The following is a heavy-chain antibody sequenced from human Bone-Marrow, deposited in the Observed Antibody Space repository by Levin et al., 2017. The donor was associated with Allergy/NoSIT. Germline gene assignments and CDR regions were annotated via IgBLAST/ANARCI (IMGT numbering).Heavy chain of an antibody. D-gene: IGHD1-26*01. V-gene: IGHV3-49*03. J-gene: IGHJ4*02. CDR3: SGLVGTATLLDY. CDR2: MRSTTYGGTT. Sequence: GESLKISCAGSGFSFAEYTMIWFRQGPGKGLEWVGFMRSTTYGGTTEFAASVKGRFTISRDDSNSIAYLQMKSLKSEDTAVYYCSGLVGTATLLDYWGRGTLVTVSS. CDR1: GFSFAEYT.